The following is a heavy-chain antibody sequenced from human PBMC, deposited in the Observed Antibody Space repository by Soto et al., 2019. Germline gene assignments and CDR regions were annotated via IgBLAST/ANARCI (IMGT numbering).Heavy chain of an antibody. V-gene: IGHV4-59*01. CDR3: ARDFMTMSTHAGIDV. Sequence: KPSETLSLTCAVSGGSISSYYWTWIRQPPGKGLEWIGYVYSSGLTKYSPSLKSRVTISVDTSKNQFSLKLTSVTAADTAVYYCARDFMTMSTHAGIDVWGQGTTVTVSS. CDR1: GGSISSYY. CDR2: VYSSGLT. D-gene: IGHD3-10*02. J-gene: IGHJ6*02.